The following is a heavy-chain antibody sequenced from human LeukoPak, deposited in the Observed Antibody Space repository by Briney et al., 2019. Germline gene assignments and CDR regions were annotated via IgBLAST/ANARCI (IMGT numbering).Heavy chain of an antibody. D-gene: IGHD1-26*01. CDR1: GFTVSSNY. Sequence: PGGSLRLSCAASGFTVSSNYMSWVRQAPGKGLEWVSVIYSGGSTYYADSVKGRFTISRDNSKNTLYLQMNTLRAEDTAVYYCANTPGGSYYPYFDYWGQGTLVTVSS. J-gene: IGHJ4*02. V-gene: IGHV3-66*01. CDR2: IYSGGST. CDR3: ANTPGGSYYPYFDY.